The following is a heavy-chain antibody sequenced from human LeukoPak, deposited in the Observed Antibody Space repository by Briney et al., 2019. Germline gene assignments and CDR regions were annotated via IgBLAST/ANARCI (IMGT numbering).Heavy chain of an antibody. CDR2: MNPNSGNT. D-gene: IGHD3-3*01. Sequence: ASVTVSCKASGYTFTSYDINWVRQATGQGLEWMGWMNPNSGNTGYAQKFQGRVTMNRNTSISTAYMELSSLRSEHTAVYFCARDAQYYDYWRTFDLWGQGTLVTVSS. CDR1: GYTFTSYD. V-gene: IGHV1-8*01. J-gene: IGHJ4*02. CDR3: ARDAQYYDYWRTFDL.